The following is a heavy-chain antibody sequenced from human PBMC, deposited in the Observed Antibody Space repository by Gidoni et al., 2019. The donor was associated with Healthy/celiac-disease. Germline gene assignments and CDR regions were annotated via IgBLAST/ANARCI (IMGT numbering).Heavy chain of an antibody. V-gene: IGHV4-59*01. D-gene: IGHD5-18*01. CDR1: GGSISSYY. CDR3: ARSPVDTAMVFDY. Sequence: QVQLQASGPGLVKPSETLSLTCTASGGSISSYYWSWIRQPPGKGLEWIGYIYYSGSTNYNPSLKSRVTISVDTSKNQFSLKLSSVTAADTAVYYCARSPVDTAMVFDYWGQGTLVTVSS. J-gene: IGHJ4*02. CDR2: IYYSGST.